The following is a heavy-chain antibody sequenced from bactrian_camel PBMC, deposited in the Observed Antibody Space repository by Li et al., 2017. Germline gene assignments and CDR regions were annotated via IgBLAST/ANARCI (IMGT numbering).Heavy chain of an antibody. J-gene: IGHJ4*01. D-gene: IGHD4*01. CDR1: GTVVGETT. CDR2: IDRDGKE. V-gene: IGHV3S53*01. CDR3: AAEENFCGDWAN. Sequence: HVQLVESGGGSVQPGGSLLLSCAYSGTVVGETTFCMAWFRQAPGQEREKVAVIDRDGKESYLDSLEGRFTISKDNAENTLYLQMNSLKPEDTGMYYCAAEENFCGDWANRGQGTQVTVS.